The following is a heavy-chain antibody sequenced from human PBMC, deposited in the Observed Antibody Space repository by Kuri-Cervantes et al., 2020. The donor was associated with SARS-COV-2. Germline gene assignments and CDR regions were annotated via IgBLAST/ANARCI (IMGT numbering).Heavy chain of an antibody. CDR2: ISSSSSTI. J-gene: IGHJ6*02. V-gene: IGHV3-48*04. D-gene: IGHD2-15*01. CDR3: ARGGYCSGGSCYSVYYYYYYGMDV. CDR1: GFTFSSYS. Sequence: GGSLRLSCAASGFTFSSYSMNWVRQAPGKGLEWVSYISSSSSTIYYADSVKGRFTISRDNAKNSLYLQMNSLRAEDTAVYYCARGGYCSGGSCYSVYYYYYYGMDVWGQGTTVTVSS.